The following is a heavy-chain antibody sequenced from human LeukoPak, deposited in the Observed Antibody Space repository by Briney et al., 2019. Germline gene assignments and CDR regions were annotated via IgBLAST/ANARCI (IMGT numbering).Heavy chain of an antibody. D-gene: IGHD4-11*01. J-gene: IGHJ4*02. CDR3: ATTTVTTGSPFDY. CDR1: GYSFATNW. Sequence: GASLKISCKGSGYSFATNWIGWVRQMPGKGLEGMGIIYPSDSDTRYSPSFQGQVTISADKSISTAYLQWSSLKASDTAMYYCATTTVTTGSPFDYWGQGTLVTVSS. V-gene: IGHV5-51*01. CDR2: IYPSDSDT.